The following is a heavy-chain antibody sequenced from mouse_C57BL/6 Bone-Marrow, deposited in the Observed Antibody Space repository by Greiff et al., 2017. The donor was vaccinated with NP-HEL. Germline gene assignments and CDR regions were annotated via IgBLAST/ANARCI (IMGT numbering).Heavy chain of an antibody. V-gene: IGHV1-64*01. Sequence: QVQLQQPGAELVKPGASVKLSCKASGYTFTSYWMHWVKQRPGQGLEWIGMIHPNSGSTNYNEKFKSKATLTVDKSSSTAYMQLSSLTSEDSAVYFCARSEKLAHFDYWGQGTTLTVSS. D-gene: IGHD4-1*01. CDR1: GYTFTSYW. CDR3: ARSEKLAHFDY. CDR2: IHPNSGST. J-gene: IGHJ2*01.